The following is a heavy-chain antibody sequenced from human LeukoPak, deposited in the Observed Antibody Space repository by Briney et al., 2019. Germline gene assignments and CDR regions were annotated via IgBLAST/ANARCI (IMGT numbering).Heavy chain of an antibody. Sequence: GGSLRLSCAASGFTFSSYWMSWVRQAPGKGLEWVANIKQDGSEKYYVDSVKGRFTISRDNAKNSLYLQVNSLRAEDTAVYYCARDPNFQYCSGGSCSIDYWGQGTLVTVSS. CDR2: IKQDGSEK. CDR1: GFTFSSYW. J-gene: IGHJ4*02. D-gene: IGHD2-15*01. CDR3: ARDPNFQYCSGGSCSIDY. V-gene: IGHV3-7*01.